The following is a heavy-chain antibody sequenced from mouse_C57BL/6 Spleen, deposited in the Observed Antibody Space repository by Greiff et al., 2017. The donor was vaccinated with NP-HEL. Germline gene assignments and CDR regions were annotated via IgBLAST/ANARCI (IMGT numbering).Heavy chain of an antibody. D-gene: IGHD1-1*01. Sequence: VQLKESGPGLVKPSQSLSLTCSVTGYSITSGYYWNWIRQFPGNKLEWMGYISYDGSNNYNPSLKNRISITRDTSKNQFFLKLNSVTTEDTATYYCARGEGIYYGSSYFDYWGQGTTLTVSS. CDR2: ISYDGSN. J-gene: IGHJ2*01. CDR1: GYSITSGYY. CDR3: ARGEGIYYGSSYFDY. V-gene: IGHV3-6*01.